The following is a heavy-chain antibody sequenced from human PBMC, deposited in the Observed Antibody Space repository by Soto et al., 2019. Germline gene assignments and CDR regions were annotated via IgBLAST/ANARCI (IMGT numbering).Heavy chain of an antibody. CDR2: IYYSGST. CDR1: GGSISSGGYY. D-gene: IGHD2-8*01. Sequence: QVQLQESGPGLVKPSQTLSLTCTVSGGSISSGGYYWSWIRQHPGKGLEWIGYIYYSGSTYYNPSLKSRVTISVDTSKNQFSLKLSSVTAADTAVYYCARIDCTKAGTEGVCHEGVFGAFDIWGQGTMVTVSS. J-gene: IGHJ3*02. CDR3: ARIDCTKAGTEGVCHEGVFGAFDI. V-gene: IGHV4-31*03.